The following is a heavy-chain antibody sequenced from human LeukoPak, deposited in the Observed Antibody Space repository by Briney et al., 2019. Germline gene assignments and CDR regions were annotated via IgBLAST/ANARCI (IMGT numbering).Heavy chain of an antibody. CDR3: ARQTPTTDNWFDP. J-gene: IGHJ5*02. CDR1: GGSISSSSYY. CDR2: IYYSGSS. V-gene: IGHV4-39*01. Sequence: SETLSLTCTVSGGSISSSSYYWGWIRQPPGKGLEWIGSIYYSGSSYYNPSLKSRVTISVDTSKNQFSLKLSSVTAADTAVYYCARQTPTTDNWFDPWGQGTLVTVSS. D-gene: IGHD4-17*01.